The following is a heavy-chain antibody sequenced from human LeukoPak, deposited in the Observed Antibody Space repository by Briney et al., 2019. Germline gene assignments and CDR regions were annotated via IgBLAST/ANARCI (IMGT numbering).Heavy chain of an antibody. CDR3: ASFGFGGLSDPFFDY. V-gene: IGHV1-46*01. CDR1: GYTFTSYY. D-gene: IGHD3-10*01. Sequence: ASVKVSCKASGYTFTSYYMHWVRHASAQGLEWMGIINPSGGSTSYAQKFQGRVTMTRDTSTSTVYMELSSLRSEDTAVYYCASFGFGGLSDPFFDYWGQGTLVTVSS. J-gene: IGHJ4*02. CDR2: INPSGGST.